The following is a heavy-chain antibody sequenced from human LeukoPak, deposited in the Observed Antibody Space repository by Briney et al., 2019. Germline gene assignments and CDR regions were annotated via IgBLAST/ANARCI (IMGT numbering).Heavy chain of an antibody. Sequence: SETLSLTCTVSGGSISTSSYYWGWIRQPPGKGLEWIGSMYYSGSTYYNPSLKSRVTISVDTSKNQFSLKLSSVTAADTAVYYCARYYGSGSYYSDDAFDIWGQGTMVTISS. J-gene: IGHJ3*02. CDR3: ARYYGSGSYYSDDAFDI. CDR2: MYYSGST. CDR1: GGSISTSSYY. V-gene: IGHV4-39*01. D-gene: IGHD3-10*01.